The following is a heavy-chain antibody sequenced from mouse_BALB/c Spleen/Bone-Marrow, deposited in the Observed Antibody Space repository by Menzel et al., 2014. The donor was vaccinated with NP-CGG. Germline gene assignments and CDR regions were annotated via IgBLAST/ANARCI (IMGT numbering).Heavy chain of an antibody. CDR2: SRNKANDYTT. J-gene: IGHJ3*01. CDR1: GFTFSDFY. CDR3: ARDDYGRAWFAY. Sequence: EVKLVESGGGLVQPGGSLRLSCATSGFTFSDFYMEWVRQPPGKRLEWIAASRNKANDYTTEYSASVKGRFIVSRDTSQSIPYLQMNALRAEDTAIYYCARDDYGRAWFAYWGQGTLVTVSA. V-gene: IGHV7-1*02. D-gene: IGHD2-4*01.